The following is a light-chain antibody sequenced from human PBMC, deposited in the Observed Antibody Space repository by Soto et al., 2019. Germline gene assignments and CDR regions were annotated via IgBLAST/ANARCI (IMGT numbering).Light chain of an antibody. CDR1: QAIRND. CDR3: LQHHTYPRT. V-gene: IGKV1-17*01. J-gene: IGKJ1*01. Sequence: DIQMTQSPTSLSASVGDRVTITCRASQAIRNDLGWYQQKPAKAPKRLIYAASSLQSGVPSRFSGSGSGTEFTLPISSLQPEDSATYYCLQHHTYPRTFGHGTKVEIK. CDR2: AAS.